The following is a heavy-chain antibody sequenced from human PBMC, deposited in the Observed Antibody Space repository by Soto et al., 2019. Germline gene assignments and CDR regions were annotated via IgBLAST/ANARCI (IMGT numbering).Heavy chain of an antibody. J-gene: IGHJ4*02. CDR1: GGSISSSIYY. CDR2: IYYSGST. D-gene: IGHD3-22*01. CDR3: ARSSPPGYYDSSGYYLDY. V-gene: IGHV4-39*01. Sequence: SETLSLTCTVSGGSISSSIYYWGWIRQPPGKVLEWIGSIYYSGSTYYNPSLKSRVTISVDTSKNQFSLKLSSVTAADTAVYYCARSSPPGYYDSSGYYLDYWGQGTLVTVSS.